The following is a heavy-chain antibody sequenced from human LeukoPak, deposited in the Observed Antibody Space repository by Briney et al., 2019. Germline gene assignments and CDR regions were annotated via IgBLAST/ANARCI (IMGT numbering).Heavy chain of an antibody. CDR2: IYYSGST. Sequence: PSETLSLTCTVSGGSISSYYWSWIRQPPGKGLEWIGYIYYSGSTNYNPSLKNRVTISLGTSKNQFSLKLSSVTAADTAVYYCASVITDQFDAFDIWGQGTMVTVSS. CDR1: GGSISSYY. J-gene: IGHJ3*02. CDR3: ASVITDQFDAFDI. V-gene: IGHV4-59*01. D-gene: IGHD1-14*01.